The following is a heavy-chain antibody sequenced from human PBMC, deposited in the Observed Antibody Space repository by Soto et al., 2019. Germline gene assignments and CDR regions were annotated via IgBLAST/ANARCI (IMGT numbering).Heavy chain of an antibody. V-gene: IGHV3-43*01. Sequence: GGSLRLSCAASGFTFDDYTMHWVRQAPGKGLEWVSLISWDGGSTYYADSVKGRFTISRDNSKNSLYLQMNSLRTEDTALYYCAKDAYYYDSSGYLVDWGQGTLVTVSS. CDR3: AKDAYYYDSSGYLVD. CDR2: ISWDGGST. D-gene: IGHD3-22*01. CDR1: GFTFDDYT. J-gene: IGHJ4*02.